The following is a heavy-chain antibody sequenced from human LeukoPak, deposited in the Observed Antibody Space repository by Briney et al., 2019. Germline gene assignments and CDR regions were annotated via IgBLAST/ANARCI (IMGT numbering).Heavy chain of an antibody. CDR2: IYSGGST. Sequence: GGSLRLSCAASGFTFSSYAMSWVRQAPGKGLEWVSVIYSGGSTYYADSVKGRFTISRDNSKNTLYLQMNSLRAEDTAVYYCARSTEGFGELFMFDYWGQGTLVTVSS. CDR3: ARSTEGFGELFMFDY. J-gene: IGHJ4*02. CDR1: GFTFSSYA. D-gene: IGHD3-10*01. V-gene: IGHV3-66*01.